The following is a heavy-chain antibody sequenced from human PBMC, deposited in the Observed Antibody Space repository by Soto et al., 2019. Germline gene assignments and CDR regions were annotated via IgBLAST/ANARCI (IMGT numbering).Heavy chain of an antibody. D-gene: IGHD6-13*01. CDR2: LFSGGDT. J-gene: IGHJ4*02. CDR1: GFTVNTYH. CDR3: ARAYGATWYFFGY. V-gene: IGHV3-66*01. Sequence: GGSLRLSCASSGFTVNTYHVSWVRQAPGKGLEWVAVLFSGGDTKYGDSMKGRVTLSRDNSKNTLYLQMNNLRAEDTAVYYCARAYGATWYFFGYWGQGSMVTVSS.